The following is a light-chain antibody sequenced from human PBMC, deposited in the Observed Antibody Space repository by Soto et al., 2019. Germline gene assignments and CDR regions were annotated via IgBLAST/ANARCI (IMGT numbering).Light chain of an antibody. CDR2: KAS. V-gene: IGKV1-5*03. J-gene: IGKJ4*01. CDR1: QSISSW. Sequence: DIQMTQSPSTLSASVGYRVTITCRASQSISSWLDWYQQKPGKAPKLLIYKASSLESGVPSRFSGSGSGTEFTLTICSLQPDDFATYYCQQYNSYSRTFGGGTKV. CDR3: QQYNSYSRT.